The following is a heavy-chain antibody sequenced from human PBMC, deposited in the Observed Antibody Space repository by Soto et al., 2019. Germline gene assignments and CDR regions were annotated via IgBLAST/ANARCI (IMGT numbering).Heavy chain of an antibody. V-gene: IGHV4-34*01. CDR3: ARQFKGIAMRDY. CDR1: DGSFSGYY. J-gene: IGHJ4*02. D-gene: IGHD6-13*01. Sequence: QVQLQQWGAGLLKPSETLSLTCGVYDGSFSGYYWSWIRQPPGKGLEWIGEINHSGSTNYNNPSPKSRVTISVDTSKNQFSLKLSSVTAADTAVYYCARQFKGIAMRDYWGQGTLVTVSS. CDR2: INHSGST.